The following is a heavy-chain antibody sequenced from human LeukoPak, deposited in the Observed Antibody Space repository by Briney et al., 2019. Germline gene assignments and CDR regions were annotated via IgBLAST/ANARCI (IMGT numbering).Heavy chain of an antibody. D-gene: IGHD2-2*01. Sequence: GGSLRLSCAASGFTFSNAWMSWVRQAPGKGLEWVGRIKSKTGGGTTDYAAPVKGRFTISRDDSKNTLYLQMDSLKTEDTAVYYCTTDEGPAEVGWFDPWGQGTLVTVSS. CDR1: GFTFSNAW. J-gene: IGHJ5*02. CDR2: IKSKTGGGTT. CDR3: TTDEGPAEVGWFDP. V-gene: IGHV3-15*01.